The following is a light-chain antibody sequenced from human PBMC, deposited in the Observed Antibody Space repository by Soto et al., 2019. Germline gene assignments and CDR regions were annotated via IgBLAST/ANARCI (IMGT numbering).Light chain of an antibody. Sequence: EIVLTQSPATLSLSPGERATLSCRASQSVSSHLAWYQQKPGQAPRLLMYDAANRASGIPARFSGTGSGTDFTLTISSLEPEDFAVYYCKQRSNWPRSFGQGTRLEIK. CDR1: QSVSSH. CDR2: DAA. J-gene: IGKJ5*01. CDR3: KQRSNWPRS. V-gene: IGKV3-11*01.